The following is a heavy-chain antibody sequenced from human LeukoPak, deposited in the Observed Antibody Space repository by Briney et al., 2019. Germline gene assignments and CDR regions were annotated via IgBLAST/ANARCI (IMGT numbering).Heavy chain of an antibody. CDR1: GGSFSGYY. CDR3: ARGFNWSSVDY. D-gene: IGHD1-20*01. Sequence: SETLSLTCAVYGGSFSGYYWSWIRQPPGKGLEWIGEINHSGSTNYNPSLKSRVTISVDTSKNQFSLKLSSVTAADTAVYYCARGFNWSSVDYWGQGTLVTVSS. V-gene: IGHV4-34*01. J-gene: IGHJ4*02. CDR2: INHSGST.